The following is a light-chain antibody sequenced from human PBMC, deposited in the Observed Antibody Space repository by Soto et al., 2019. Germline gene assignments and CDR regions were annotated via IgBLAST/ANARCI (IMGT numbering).Light chain of an antibody. J-gene: IGKJ1*01. CDR1: QSVSSN. Sequence: EIVMTRSPATLSVSPGERATLSCRASQSVSSNLAWYQQKPGQSPRLLIYGTSTRATGIPARFSGSGSGTEFTLTISSLQSEDFAVYYCHQYNFWPTFGQGTKVDIX. CDR3: HQYNFWPT. CDR2: GTS. V-gene: IGKV3-15*01.